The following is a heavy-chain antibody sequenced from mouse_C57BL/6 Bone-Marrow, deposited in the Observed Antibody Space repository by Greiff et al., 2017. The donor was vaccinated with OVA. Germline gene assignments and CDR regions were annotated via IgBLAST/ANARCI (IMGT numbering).Heavy chain of an antibody. CDR3: ARLRRGDGYAMDY. V-gene: IGHV1-80*01. CDR2: IYPGDGDT. CDR1: GYAFSSYW. D-gene: IGHD2-12*01. J-gene: IGHJ4*01. Sequence: QVQLQQSGAELVKPGASVKISCKASGYAFSSYWMNWVKQRPGKGLEWIGQIYPGDGDTNYNGKFKGKATLTADKSSSTAYMQLSSLTSEDSAVYFCARLRRGDGYAMDYWGQGTSVTVSS.